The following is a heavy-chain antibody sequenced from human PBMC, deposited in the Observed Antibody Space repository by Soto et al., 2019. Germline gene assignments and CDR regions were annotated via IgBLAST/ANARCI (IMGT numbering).Heavy chain of an antibody. J-gene: IGHJ5*02. CDR3: ARGIATGQLDP. Sequence: GGSVTVSCNSSGYTFTGYSMNWVRQAPGQRLEWMGWINPDNGNTKSSQKFQDRVIITRDTSASTAYMDLSSLRSEDTAVYYCARGIATGQLDPWGQGTLVNVSS. CDR2: INPDNGNT. V-gene: IGHV1-3*01. CDR1: GYTFTGYS. D-gene: IGHD2-15*01.